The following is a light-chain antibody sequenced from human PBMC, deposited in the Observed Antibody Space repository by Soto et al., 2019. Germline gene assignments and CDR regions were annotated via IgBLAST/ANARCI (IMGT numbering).Light chain of an antibody. Sequence: DIVLTQSPATLSLSPGERATLYCRASQSVSSSLAWYQQKPGQAPRLLIYDASNRATGIPARFSGSGSGTDFTLTISSLEPEDFAVYYCQQRSNWPTTFGQGTRLEIK. V-gene: IGKV3-11*01. CDR3: QQRSNWPTT. CDR2: DAS. J-gene: IGKJ5*01. CDR1: QSVSSS.